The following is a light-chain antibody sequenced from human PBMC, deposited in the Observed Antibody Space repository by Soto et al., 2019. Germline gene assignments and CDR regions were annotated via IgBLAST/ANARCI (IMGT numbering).Light chain of an antibody. V-gene: IGKV4-1*01. CDR3: QQYYSTPLT. CDR2: WSS. Sequence: DIVLTQSPDSLAVSVGERATINCKSNQSLLFSSNNKDYLAWYQQKTGQPPKLLLYWSSSRQSGVPDRFSGSGSGTDFTLTISSLRSEDVATYYCQQYYSTPLTFGGGTKVEIK. CDR1: QSLLFSSNNKDY. J-gene: IGKJ4*01.